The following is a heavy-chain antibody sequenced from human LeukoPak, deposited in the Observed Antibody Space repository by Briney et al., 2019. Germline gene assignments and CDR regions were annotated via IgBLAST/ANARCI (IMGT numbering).Heavy chain of an antibody. CDR2: VTRTGDT. V-gene: IGHV4-34*01. Sequence: SETLSLTCAVYGGSFSGFYWSWIRQPPGKGLEWIGEVTRTGDTNYNPSLKSRVTLSLDASQNQFSLTVNSVTAADTAVYFCARLSLMNPQLSYWYFDVWGRGTLVTVSS. D-gene: IGHD1-1*01. CDR1: GGSFSGFY. J-gene: IGHJ2*01. CDR3: ARLSLMNPQLSYWYFDV.